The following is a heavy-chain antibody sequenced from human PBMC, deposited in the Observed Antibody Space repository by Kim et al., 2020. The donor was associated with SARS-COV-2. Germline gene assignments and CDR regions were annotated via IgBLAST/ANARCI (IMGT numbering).Heavy chain of an antibody. V-gene: IGHV4-30-4*01. J-gene: IGHJ5*02. D-gene: IGHD2-2*02. CDR2: IYYSGST. CDR1: GGSISSGDYY. CDR3: ARVKSNQLLYLYWFDP. Sequence: SETLSLTCTVSGGSISSGDYYWSWIRQPPGKGLEWIGYIYYSGSTYYNPSLKSRVTISVDTSKNQFSPKLSSVTAADTAVYYCARVKSNQLLYLYWFDPWGQGTLVTVSS.